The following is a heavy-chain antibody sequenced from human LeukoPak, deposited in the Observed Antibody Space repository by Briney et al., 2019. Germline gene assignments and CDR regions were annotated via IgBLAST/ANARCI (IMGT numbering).Heavy chain of an antibody. D-gene: IGHD3-9*01. CDR3: ARAGGLRYFDWLFA. J-gene: IGHJ4*02. V-gene: IGHV4-30-2*01. Sequence: SQTLSLTCAISGGSISSAAYYSSWIRQPPGKGLEWIGEINHSGSTNYNPSLKSRVTISVDTSKNQFSLKLSSVTAADTAVYYCARAGGLRYFDWLFAWGQGTLVTVSS. CDR2: INHSGST. CDR1: GGSISSAAYY.